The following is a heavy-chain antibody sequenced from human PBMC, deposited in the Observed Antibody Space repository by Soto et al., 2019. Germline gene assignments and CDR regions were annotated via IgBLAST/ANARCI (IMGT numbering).Heavy chain of an antibody. CDR2: IWYDGSNK. J-gene: IGHJ6*02. D-gene: IGHD3-22*01. Sequence: GGSLRLSCAASGFTFSSYGMHWVRQAPGKGLEWVAVIWYDGSNKYYADSVKGRFTISRDNSKNTLYLQMNSLRAEDTAVYYCAREYYYDSSGYYEDYYYGMDVWGQGTTVTVSS. V-gene: IGHV3-33*01. CDR3: AREYYYDSSGYYEDYYYGMDV. CDR1: GFTFSSYG.